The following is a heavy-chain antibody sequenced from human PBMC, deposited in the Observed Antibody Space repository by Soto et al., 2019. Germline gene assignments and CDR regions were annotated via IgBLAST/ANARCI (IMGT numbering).Heavy chain of an antibody. CDR3: ARETGTTYYYYKDV. CDR2: IWYDGSNK. CDR1: GFTFSSYG. J-gene: IGHJ6*03. D-gene: IGHD1-7*01. Sequence: PGGSLRLSCAASGFTFSSYGMHWVRQAPGKGLEWVAVIWYDGSNKYYADSVKGRFTISRDNPKNTLYLQMNSLRAEDTAVYYCARETGTTYYYYKDVWGKGTTVTVSS. V-gene: IGHV3-33*01.